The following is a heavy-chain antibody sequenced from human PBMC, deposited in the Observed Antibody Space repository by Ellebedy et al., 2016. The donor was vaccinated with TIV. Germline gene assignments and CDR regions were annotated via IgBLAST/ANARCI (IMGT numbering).Heavy chain of an antibody. V-gene: IGHV1-8*01. CDR2: MNPQSGKT. CDR1: RYNFTTYD. CDR3: AREGAVTAIDAEYFQH. J-gene: IGHJ1*01. D-gene: IGHD2-21*02. Sequence: ASVKVSXKASRYNFTTYDINWVRQAAGQGLEWMGWMNPQSGKTGFPQRFQGRVAMTRDTSISTAYMELASLTSEDTAVYYCAREGAVTAIDAEYFQHWGQGTPVTVSS.